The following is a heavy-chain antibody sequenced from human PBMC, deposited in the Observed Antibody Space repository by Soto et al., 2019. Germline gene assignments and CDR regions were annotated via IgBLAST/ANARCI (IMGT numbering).Heavy chain of an antibody. V-gene: IGHV1-69*01. CDR1: GGTFSSYA. D-gene: IGHD6-19*01. Sequence: QVQLVQSGAEVKKPGSSVKVSCKASGGTFSSYAISWLRQAPGQGLEWMGGIIPIFGTANYAQKFQGRVKITADESTSTAYMELSSLRSEDTAVYYCARGTGSSVWYAGRNPLFYYYGMDVWGQGTTVTVSS. CDR2: IIPIFGTA. CDR3: ARGTGSSVWYAGRNPLFYYYGMDV. J-gene: IGHJ6*02.